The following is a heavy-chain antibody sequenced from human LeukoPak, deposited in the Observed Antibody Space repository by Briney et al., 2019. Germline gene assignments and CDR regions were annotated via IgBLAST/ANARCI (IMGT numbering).Heavy chain of an antibody. D-gene: IGHD2-2*01. CDR2: ISWNSGSI. CDR1: GFTFDDYA. CDR3: AKDRDIVVVPAFDI. J-gene: IGHJ3*02. V-gene: IGHV3-9*01. Sequence: PGRSLRLSCAASGFTFDDYAMHWVRQAPGKGLEWVSGISWNSGSIGYADSVKGRFTISRDNAKNSLYLQMNSLRAEDTALYYCAKDRDIVVVPAFDIWGQGTMVTVSS.